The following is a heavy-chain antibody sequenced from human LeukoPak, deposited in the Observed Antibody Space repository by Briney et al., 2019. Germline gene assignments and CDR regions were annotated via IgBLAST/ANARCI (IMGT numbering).Heavy chain of an antibody. CDR2: IKPDGTEK. Sequence: GGSLRLSCAASVFTFTDSWMSWVRQPPGKGLEWVVNIKPDGTEKYYVDSLKGRFTVSRDNAKNSLYLQMSSLRAEDTAVYYCARVRYGNYFDYWGQGTLVTVSS. V-gene: IGHV3-7*04. CDR3: ARVRYGNYFDY. CDR1: VFTFTDSW. D-gene: IGHD3-16*02. J-gene: IGHJ4*02.